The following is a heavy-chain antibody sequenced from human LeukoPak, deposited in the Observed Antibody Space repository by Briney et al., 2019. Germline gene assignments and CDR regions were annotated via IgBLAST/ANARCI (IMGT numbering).Heavy chain of an antibody. CDR3: AGRLETGGFDI. CDR2: IQPGDSQT. Sequence: GESLKISCKGSGYTFTNYWTDWVRQMPGKGLEWMGLIQPGDSQTRYSPSFQGQVTFSDDKSISTAYLQWSSLRASDTAMYYCAGRLETGGFDIWGQGTKVTVSS. CDR1: GYTFTNYW. J-gene: IGHJ3*02. D-gene: IGHD1-1*01. V-gene: IGHV5-51*01.